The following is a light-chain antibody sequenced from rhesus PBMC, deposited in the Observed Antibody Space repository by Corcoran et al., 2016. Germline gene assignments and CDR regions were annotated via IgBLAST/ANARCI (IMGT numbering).Light chain of an antibody. Sequence: DIQMTQSPSSLSASAGDTVTITCRASQGISSYLNWYQQKPGKAPTLLIYAASSLQTGVSSRFSGSGSGTDYTLPISSLQPEDVATYYCLQDYTTPYSFGQGTKVEIK. J-gene: IGKJ2*01. CDR1: QGISSY. CDR2: AAS. CDR3: LQDYTTPYS. V-gene: IGKV1-94*01.